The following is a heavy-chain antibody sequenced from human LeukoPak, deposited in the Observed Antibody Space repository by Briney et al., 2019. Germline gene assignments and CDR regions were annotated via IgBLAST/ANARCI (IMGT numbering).Heavy chain of an antibody. D-gene: IGHD3-22*01. V-gene: IGHV1-18*01. CDR3: ARDSSVTMADYGMDV. Sequence: ASVTVSCTASGYTFTSYGISWVRQAPGQGLEWMGWISAYNGNANYAQKLQGRVTMTTDTSTSTAYMELRSLRSDDTAVYYCARDSSVTMADYGMDVWGQGTTVTVSS. CDR2: ISAYNGNA. CDR1: GYTFTSYG. J-gene: IGHJ6*02.